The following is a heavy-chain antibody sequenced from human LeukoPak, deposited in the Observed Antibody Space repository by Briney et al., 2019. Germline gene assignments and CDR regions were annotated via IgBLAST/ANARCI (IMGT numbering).Heavy chain of an antibody. Sequence: SETLSLTCTVSGGSIGYYYWSWIRQPPGKGLEWIGYIYYSGSTNYNPSLKGRVTISVDTSRNQFSLKLTSVTTADTAVYYCARVSCSSTSCPRRDALDVWGQGTMVTVSS. J-gene: IGHJ3*01. CDR1: GGSIGYYY. CDR2: IYYSGST. V-gene: IGHV4-59*01. CDR3: ARVSCSSTSCPRRDALDV. D-gene: IGHD2-2*01.